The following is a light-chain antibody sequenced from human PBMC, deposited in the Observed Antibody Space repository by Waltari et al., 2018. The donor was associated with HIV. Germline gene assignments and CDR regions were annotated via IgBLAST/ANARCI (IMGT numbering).Light chain of an antibody. J-gene: IGLJ2*01. CDR2: DVS. Sequence: QSALTQPASVSGSPGQSIPISCTGTNSDVGAYTYVSWYQQHPDKAPKLMIYDVSKRPSGVSNRFSGSKSGNTASLTISGLQAEDEADYYCCSYAGSSTLLFGGGTMLTVL. CDR1: NSDVGAYTY. V-gene: IGLV2-23*02. CDR3: CSYAGSSTLL.